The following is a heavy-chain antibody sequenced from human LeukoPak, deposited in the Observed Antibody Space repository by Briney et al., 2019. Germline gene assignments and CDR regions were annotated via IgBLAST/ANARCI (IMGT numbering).Heavy chain of an antibody. CDR1: GGSISSYY. Sequence: SETLSLTCTVSGGSISSYYWSWIRQPAGRGLEWIGRIYTSGSTNSNPSLKSRVTASVDTSNNQFSLRLSSVTAADTAVYYCARHFPMTTYDSWGQGTLVTVSS. D-gene: IGHD4-11*01. CDR3: ARHFPMTTYDS. CDR2: IYTSGST. V-gene: IGHV4-4*07. J-gene: IGHJ4*02.